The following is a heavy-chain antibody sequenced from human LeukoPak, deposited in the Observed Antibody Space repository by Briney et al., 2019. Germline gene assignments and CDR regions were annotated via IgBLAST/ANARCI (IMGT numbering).Heavy chain of an antibody. Sequence: KPSETLSLTCTVSGSSISSSSYYWGWIRQPPGKGLEWIGSIYYSGSTYYNPSLKSRVTISVDTSKNQFSLKLSSVTAADTAVYYCAVAGPEFFDYWGQGTLVTVSS. J-gene: IGHJ4*02. CDR3: AVAGPEFFDY. CDR1: GSSISSSSYY. CDR2: IYYSGST. V-gene: IGHV4-39*01. D-gene: IGHD6-19*01.